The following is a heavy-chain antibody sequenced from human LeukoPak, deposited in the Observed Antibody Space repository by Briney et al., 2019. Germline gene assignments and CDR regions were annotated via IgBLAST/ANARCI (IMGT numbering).Heavy chain of an antibody. CDR2: IYYSGST. J-gene: IGHJ6*03. V-gene: IGHV4-61*05. CDR1: GGSISSSSYY. CDR3: TRGSIAYYYMDV. Sequence: SETLSLTCTVSGGSISSSSYYWGWIRQPPGKGLEWIGNIYYSGSTNYNPPLKSRVTISVDTSKNQFSLKLSSVTAADTAVYYCTRGSIAYYYMDVWGKGTTVTISS. D-gene: IGHD3-22*01.